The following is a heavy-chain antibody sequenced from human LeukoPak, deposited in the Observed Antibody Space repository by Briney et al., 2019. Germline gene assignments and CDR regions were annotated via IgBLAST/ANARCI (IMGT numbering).Heavy chain of an antibody. CDR1: GFSFSTYW. V-gene: IGHV3-7*01. CDR3: ARVGIEVDGRGLVDY. D-gene: IGHD6-19*01. Sequence: GGSLRLSCAASGFSFSTYWMSWVRQAPGKGLEWVANIKKDGSEKEYVDSVKGRFTFSRDNAKNLLYLQMNSLRPEDTALYYCARVGIEVDGRGLVDYWGQGTLVTVSS. J-gene: IGHJ4*02. CDR2: IKKDGSEK.